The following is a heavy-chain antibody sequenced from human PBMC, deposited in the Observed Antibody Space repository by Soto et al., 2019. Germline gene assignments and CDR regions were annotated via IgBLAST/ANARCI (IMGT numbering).Heavy chain of an antibody. V-gene: IGHV2-26*01. J-gene: IGHJ6*01. CDR3: ARPQAIGAEARPTYGMVV. CDR2: IFSNDEK. Sequence: SGPTLVNPTETLKLTCTVSGFSLSHARMGVSWIRQPPGQALEWLAHIFSNDEKSYSTSLKTRITISTDTSKRQVALTMTNMDALDTATYYCARPQAIGAEARPTYGMVV. D-gene: IGHD5-12*01. CDR1: GFSLSHARMG.